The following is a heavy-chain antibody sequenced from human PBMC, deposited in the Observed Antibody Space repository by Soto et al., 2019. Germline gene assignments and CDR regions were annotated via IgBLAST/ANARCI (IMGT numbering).Heavy chain of an antibody. CDR3: ARRPDYYHGMDV. Sequence: GEFLKISCKGSGYSFTSYWLGWVRQMPGKGLEWRGIIYPGASDTIYSPSFQGQATISADKSISTAYLQWSSLKASDTAMYYCARRPDYYHGMDVWGQGSTVTVSS. CDR2: IYPGASDT. J-gene: IGHJ6*02. CDR1: GYSFTSYW. V-gene: IGHV5-51*01.